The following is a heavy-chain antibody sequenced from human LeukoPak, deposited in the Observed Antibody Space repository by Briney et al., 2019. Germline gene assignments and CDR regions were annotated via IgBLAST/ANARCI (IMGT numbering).Heavy chain of an antibody. CDR3: ASSFRRYSYYRFDY. D-gene: IGHD5-18*01. CDR1: GVSISSYY. V-gene: IGHV4-59*01. CDR2: VYYSGST. J-gene: IGHJ4*02. Sequence: SETLSLTCTVSGVSISSYYWSWIRQAPGKGLVWIGYVYYSGSTNYSPSLKSRVTISVDTSKNQFSLKLSSVTAADTAVHYCASSFRRYSYYRFDYWGQGTLVIVSS.